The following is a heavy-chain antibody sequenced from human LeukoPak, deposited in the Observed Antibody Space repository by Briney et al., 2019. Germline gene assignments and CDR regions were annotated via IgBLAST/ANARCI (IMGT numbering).Heavy chain of an antibody. V-gene: IGHV3-49*03. D-gene: IGHD3-3*01. Sequence: GGSLRLSCGASGFRFSEYWMTWFRQAPGKGLEWVGFIRSKAYGGTTEYAASVKGRFTISRDDSKSIAYLQMNSLKTEDTAVYYCTRGTIFGVVMPDYWGQGTLVTVSS. CDR2: IRSKAYGGTT. CDR1: GFRFSEYW. CDR3: TRGTIFGVVMPDY. J-gene: IGHJ4*02.